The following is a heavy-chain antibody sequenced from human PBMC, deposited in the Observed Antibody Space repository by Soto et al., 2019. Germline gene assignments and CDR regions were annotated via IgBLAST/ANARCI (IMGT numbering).Heavy chain of an antibody. CDR3: ARDRNYGDYVRWFDP. V-gene: IGHV1-18*01. CDR2: ISAYNGNT. CDR1: GYTFTSYG. J-gene: IGHJ5*02. D-gene: IGHD4-17*01. Sequence: ASVKVSCKASGYTFTSYGISWVRQAPGQGLEWMGWISAYNGNTNYAQKLQGRVTMTTDTSTGTAYMELRSLRSDDTAVYYCARDRNYGDYVRWFDPWGQGTLVTVSS.